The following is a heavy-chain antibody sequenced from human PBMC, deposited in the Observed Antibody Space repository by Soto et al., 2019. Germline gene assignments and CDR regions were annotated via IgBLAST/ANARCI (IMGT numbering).Heavy chain of an antibody. V-gene: IGHV3-21*06. J-gene: IGHJ4*02. Sequence: EVQMVESGGGLAKPGGSLRLSCAASGFTFSSYSMNWVRHAPGEGLEWVSSISSSSSYIYYADTVKSRFTITRDNAKNSPCLRMNSMRAEHTAVYDWARDVRRPIAAARTFVSWGQRTLLSVSS. CDR3: ARDVRRPIAAARTFVS. CDR2: ISSSSSYI. CDR1: GFTFSSYS. D-gene: IGHD6-13*01.